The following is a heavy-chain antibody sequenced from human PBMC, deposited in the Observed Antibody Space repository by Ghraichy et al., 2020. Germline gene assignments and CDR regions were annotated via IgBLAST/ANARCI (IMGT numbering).Heavy chain of an antibody. CDR1: GYSFATYW. D-gene: IGHD3-22*01. V-gene: IGHV5-51*01. J-gene: IGHJ4*02. CDR3: ARRGTYDIWFYFDY. CDR2: IYPGDSDT. Sequence: ESLNISCKASGYSFATYWIAWVRQMPGKGLEWMGIIYPGDSDTKYSPSFQGQVTISVDTSINTAYLQWTSLKASDTAIYYCARRGTYDIWFYFDYWGQGSLVTVSS.